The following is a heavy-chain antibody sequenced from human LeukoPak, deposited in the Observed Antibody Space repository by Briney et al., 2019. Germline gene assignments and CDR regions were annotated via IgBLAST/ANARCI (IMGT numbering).Heavy chain of an antibody. CDR1: GFAFSTYE. Sequence: GGSLRLSCAASGFAFSTYEMNWVRQAPGKDLEWVSYISNSGSDTYYADSVKGRFTISRDNAKNSLYLQMNSLRAEDTAVYYCAAYYFDRSPTAVWGQGTMVTVSS. D-gene: IGHD3-22*01. J-gene: IGHJ3*01. CDR2: ISNSGSDT. CDR3: AAYYFDRSPTAV. V-gene: IGHV3-48*03.